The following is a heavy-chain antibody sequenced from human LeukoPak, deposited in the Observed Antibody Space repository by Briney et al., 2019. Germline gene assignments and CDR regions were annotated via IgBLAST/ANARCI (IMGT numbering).Heavy chain of an antibody. CDR1: GYTFTSYG. J-gene: IGHJ4*02. CDR3: ARGEGYFDY. V-gene: IGHV1-18*01. Sequence: ASVTVSCTASGYTFTSYGIGWVRQAPGQGVEWMGWISTYNGNTDYAEKLQDRVTMTTDTSTNTAYMELRSLRSDDTAVYYCARGEGYFDYWGQGTLVTVSS. CDR2: ISTYNGNT.